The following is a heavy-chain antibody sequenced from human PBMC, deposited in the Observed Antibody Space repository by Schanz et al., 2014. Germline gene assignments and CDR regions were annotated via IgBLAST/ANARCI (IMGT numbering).Heavy chain of an antibody. J-gene: IGHJ4*02. Sequence: GPEVKKPGSSMKVSCKASGGTFNSYTINWVRQAPGQGLEWMGRIIPILGIANYAQKFQGRVTITADRSTSTAYMELSSLRSEDTAVYYCARGYGDSPTDFWGQGTLVTVSS. V-gene: IGHV1-69*02. D-gene: IGHD4-17*01. CDR1: GGTFNSYT. CDR3: ARGYGDSPTDF. CDR2: IIPILGIA.